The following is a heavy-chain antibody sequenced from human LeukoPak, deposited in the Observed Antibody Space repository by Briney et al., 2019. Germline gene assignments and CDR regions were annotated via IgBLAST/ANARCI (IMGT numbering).Heavy chain of an antibody. CDR3: ARGFHDLYYDILTHWFDP. J-gene: IGHJ5*02. CDR1: GYTFTGYY. V-gene: IGHV1-2*02. D-gene: IGHD3-9*01. Sequence: GASVKVSCRASGYTFTGYYIHWVRQAPGQGLEWMGWINPNSGGTNYAQKFQGRVTMTRDTSISTAYMELSRLRSDDTAVYYCARGFHDLYYDILTHWFDPWGQGTLVTVSS. CDR2: INPNSGGT.